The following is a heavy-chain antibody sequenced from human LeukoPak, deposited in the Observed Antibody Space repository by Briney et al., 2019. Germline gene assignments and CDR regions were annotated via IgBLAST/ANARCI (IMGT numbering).Heavy chain of an antibody. D-gene: IGHD5-24*01. J-gene: IGHJ5*02. CDR1: GGSISNYY. V-gene: IGHV4-59*01. CDR2: ISYSGST. Sequence: PSETLSLTCTVSGGSISNYYWSWIRQPPGKGLEWIGYISYSGSTNYNPSLRSRVTISVDTSKNQFSLKLSSVTAADTAVYYCARDRRDGYNYWFDPWGQGTLVTVSS. CDR3: ARDRRDGYNYWFDP.